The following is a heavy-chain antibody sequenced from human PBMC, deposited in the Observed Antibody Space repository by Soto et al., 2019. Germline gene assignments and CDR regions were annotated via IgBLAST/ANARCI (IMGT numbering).Heavy chain of an antibody. CDR2: ISWDGLTT. CDR3: ARDRIEAAGTPRFNYYYGMDV. D-gene: IGHD6-13*01. J-gene: IGHJ6*02. CDR1: GFTFDDYA. V-gene: IGHV3-43D*04. Sequence: GGSLRLSCAASGFTFDDYAMHWVRQAPGKGLEWVSLISWDGLTTSYADSVKGRFTISRDNSKNTVFLQMNSLRGEDTAVYYCARDRIEAAGTPRFNYYYGMDVWGQGTTVTVSS.